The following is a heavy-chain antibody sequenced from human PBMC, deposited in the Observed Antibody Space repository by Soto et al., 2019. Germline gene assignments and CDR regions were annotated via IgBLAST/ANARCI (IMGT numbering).Heavy chain of an antibody. CDR3: AKDRKCSGYDCGMNNSEQNWFDP. CDR1: GFTFSDYA. D-gene: IGHD5-12*01. J-gene: IGHJ5*02. CDR2: ISGTRGRQRNT. V-gene: IGHV3-23*01. Sequence: GGSLRLSCGASGFTFSDYAMTWVRQAPGRGLEWVSTISGTRGRQRNTFYTASVKGRFTISRDNSKNTLYLQMNSLRAEDTAVYYCAKDRKCSGYDCGMNNSEQNWFDPWGQGTLVTVSS.